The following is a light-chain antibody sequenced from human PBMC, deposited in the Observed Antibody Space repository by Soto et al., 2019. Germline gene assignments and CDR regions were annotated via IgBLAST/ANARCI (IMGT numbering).Light chain of an antibody. V-gene: IGLV2-11*01. J-gene: IGLJ1*01. CDR2: DVS. Sequence: QSVLTQPRSVSGSPGQSVTISCTGTSSDVGGYNYVSWYQQHPGKAPKLMIYDVSKRPSGVPDRFSGSKSGNTASLTISGLQADDEADYYCCSYAGGSYVFGTGTKVTVL. CDR3: CSYAGGSYV. CDR1: SSDVGGYNY.